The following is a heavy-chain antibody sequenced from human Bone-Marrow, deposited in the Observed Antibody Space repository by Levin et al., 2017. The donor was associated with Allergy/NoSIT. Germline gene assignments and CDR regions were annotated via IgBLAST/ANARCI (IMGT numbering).Heavy chain of an antibody. V-gene: IGHV3-74*01. D-gene: IGHD3-3*02. CDR1: GFSISGFW. J-gene: IGHJ4*02. CDR3: ARDLARSFDY. Sequence: GASVKVSCAASGFSISGFWMQWVRQAPGKGLVWVSDISTDGSVTRYADSVKGRFTISRDNAKNTVNLQMNSLRAEDTAVYYCARDLARSFDYWGQGALVTVSS. CDR2: ISTDGSVT.